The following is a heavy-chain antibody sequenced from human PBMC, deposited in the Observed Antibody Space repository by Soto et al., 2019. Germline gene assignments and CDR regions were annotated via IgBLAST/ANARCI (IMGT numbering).Heavy chain of an antibody. J-gene: IGHJ6*02. Sequence: GASVKVSCKASGGTFSSYAISWVRQAPGQGLEWMGGIIPIFGTANYAQKFQGRVTITADESTSTAYMELSSLRSEDTAVYYCARVVVAATNHHYYYYYGMDVWGQGTTVTVSS. V-gene: IGHV1-69*13. D-gene: IGHD2-15*01. CDR1: GGTFSSYA. CDR2: IIPIFGTA. CDR3: ARVVVAATNHHYYYYYGMDV.